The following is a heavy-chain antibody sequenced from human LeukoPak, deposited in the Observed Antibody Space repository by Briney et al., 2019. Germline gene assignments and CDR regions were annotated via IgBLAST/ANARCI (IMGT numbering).Heavy chain of an antibody. Sequence: SQTLSLTCAISGDSVSSNSAAWNWIRQSPSRGLEWLGRTYYRSKWYNDYAVSVKSRITINPDTSKNQFSLKLSSVTAADTAVYYCARDVSSSGWLVYASGWFDPWGQGTLVTVSS. V-gene: IGHV6-1*01. CDR3: ARDVSSSGWLVYASGWFDP. D-gene: IGHD6-19*01. CDR2: TYYRSKWYN. J-gene: IGHJ5*02. CDR1: GDSVSSNSAA.